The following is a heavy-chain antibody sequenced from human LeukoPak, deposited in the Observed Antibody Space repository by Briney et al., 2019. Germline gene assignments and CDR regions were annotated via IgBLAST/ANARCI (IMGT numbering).Heavy chain of an antibody. CDR3: ARDAGRRVGSITTAFDY. CDR1: GFTFSSYG. D-gene: IGHD1-26*01. CDR2: IRYDGSNK. V-gene: IGHV3-33*01. J-gene: IGHJ4*02. Sequence: GGSLRLSCAASGFTFSSYGMHWVRQAPGKGLEWVAVIRYDGSNKYYADSVKGRFTISRDNAKSSVFLQMNSLRAEDSAVYYCARDAGRRVGSITTAFDYWGPGTLVTVS.